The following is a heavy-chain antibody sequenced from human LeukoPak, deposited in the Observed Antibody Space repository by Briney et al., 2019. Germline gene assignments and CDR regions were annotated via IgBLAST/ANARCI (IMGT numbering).Heavy chain of an antibody. CDR1: GFTFSSYS. D-gene: IGHD3-10*01. Sequence: PGGSLRLSCAASGFTFSSYSMNWVRQAPGKGLEWVAFIRNDGSNKYYADSVKGRFIISRDNSKNTLYLQMNSLRPEDTAVFYCAKVDGQFVGPWGRGTLVIVSS. J-gene: IGHJ5*02. CDR2: IRNDGSNK. V-gene: IGHV3-30*02. CDR3: AKVDGQFVGP.